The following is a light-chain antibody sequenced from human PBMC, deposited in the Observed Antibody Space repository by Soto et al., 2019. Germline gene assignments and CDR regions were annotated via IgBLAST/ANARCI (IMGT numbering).Light chain of an antibody. V-gene: IGKV1-5*01. CDR1: QNIRSW. Sequence: DIQMTQSPSTLSASVGDRVTITCRASQNIRSWLAWYQQRPGKVPNLLIYDASTLESGGPSGFSGSGSGTEFTLTISSLQPDDSATYYCQQYNSYPYTFGQGTKLEIK. CDR2: DAS. J-gene: IGKJ2*01. CDR3: QQYNSYPYT.